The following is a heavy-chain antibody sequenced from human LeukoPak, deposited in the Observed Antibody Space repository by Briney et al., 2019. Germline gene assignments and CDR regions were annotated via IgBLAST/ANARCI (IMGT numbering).Heavy chain of an antibody. V-gene: IGHV1-2*02. Sequence: ASVKVSCKASGYTFTGYYMHWVRQAPGQGLEWMGWINPNSSGTNYAQKFQGRVTMTRDTSISTAYMELSRLRSDDTAVYYCARDRGTYYYDSSGAGAFDIWGQGTMVTVSS. CDR1: GYTFTGYY. CDR2: INPNSSGT. J-gene: IGHJ3*02. CDR3: ARDRGTYYYDSSGAGAFDI. D-gene: IGHD3-22*01.